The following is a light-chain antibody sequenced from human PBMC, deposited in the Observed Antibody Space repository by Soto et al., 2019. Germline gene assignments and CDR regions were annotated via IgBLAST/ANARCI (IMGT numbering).Light chain of an antibody. CDR1: QAISNY. CDR3: QQYLTLPPLT. Sequence: DIRMTQSPSSLSASVGDRVTITCQASQAISNYLSWYQQKPGRAPKVLSYDASTLETGVPSRFSGSWSGTYFTFSITSLQPEDTATYFCQQYLTLPPLTFGGGTKVEIK. J-gene: IGKJ4*01. CDR2: DAS. V-gene: IGKV1-33*01.